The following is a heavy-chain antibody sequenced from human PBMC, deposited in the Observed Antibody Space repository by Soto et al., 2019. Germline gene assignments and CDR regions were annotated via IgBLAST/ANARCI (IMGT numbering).Heavy chain of an antibody. Sequence: QVQLVQSGAEVKKPWASVKVSCRASGYSFTAYYMYWVRQAPGQGLEWMGWINPNSGGTNYAQNFQGRITMTRDTSISTAYLELSRLRSDDTAVYYCARGNNWNTLDYWGQGTLVTVST. CDR1: GYSFTAYY. V-gene: IGHV1-2*02. D-gene: IGHD1-20*01. CDR3: ARGNNWNTLDY. J-gene: IGHJ4*02. CDR2: INPNSGGT.